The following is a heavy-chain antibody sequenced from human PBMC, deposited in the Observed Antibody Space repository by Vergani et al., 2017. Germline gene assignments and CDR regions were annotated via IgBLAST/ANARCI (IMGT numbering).Heavy chain of an antibody. J-gene: IGHJ6*02. CDR3: ARLKALYCSGGSCYPPPYYYYGMDV. CDR1: GFTFSSYA. CDR2: ISGSGGST. D-gene: IGHD2-15*01. Sequence: EVQLLESGGGLVQPGGSLRLSCAASGFTFSSYAMSWVRQAPGKGLEWVSAISGSGGSTYYADSVKGRFTISRDNSKNTLYLQMNSLRAEDTAVNYCARLKALYCSGGSCYPPPYYYYGMDVWGQGTTVTVSS. V-gene: IGHV3-23*01.